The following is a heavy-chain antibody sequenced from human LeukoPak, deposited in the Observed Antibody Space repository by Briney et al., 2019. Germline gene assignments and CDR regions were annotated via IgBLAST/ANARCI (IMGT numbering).Heavy chain of an antibody. CDR1: GGSISSYY. J-gene: IGHJ4*02. CDR3: ARDFLLQSEGLFDY. Sequence: SETLSLTCTVSGGSISSYYWNWIRQSPGKGLEWIGYIYYSGSTHYNPSLKSRVTISVDTSKNQFSLRLTSATAADTAVYYCARDFLLQSEGLFDYWGQGTLVTVSS. D-gene: IGHD4-11*01. V-gene: IGHV4-59*01. CDR2: IYYSGST.